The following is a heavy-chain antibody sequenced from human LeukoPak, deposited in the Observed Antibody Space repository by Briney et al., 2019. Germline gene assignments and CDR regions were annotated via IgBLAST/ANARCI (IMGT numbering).Heavy chain of an antibody. J-gene: IGHJ4*02. Sequence: PGGSLRLSCAASGFTFSSYAMSWVRQAPGKGLEWVSSISGSGGSTYYADSVKGRFTVSRDNSKNTLYLQMNSLRAEDTAIYYCARGRGSGWYFYYWGQGTLVAVSS. CDR2: ISGSGGST. V-gene: IGHV3-23*01. D-gene: IGHD6-19*01. CDR3: ARGRGSGWYFYY. CDR1: GFTFSSYA.